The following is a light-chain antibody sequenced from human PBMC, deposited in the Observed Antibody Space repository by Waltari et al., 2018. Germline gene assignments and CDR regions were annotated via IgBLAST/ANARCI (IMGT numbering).Light chain of an antibody. CDR3: QTYDGTTIL. V-gene: IGLV3-1*01. J-gene: IGLJ2*01. CDR2: QDN. Sequence: WDRHWPVQSPVLVIYQDNILPSVIPERFSGSGSGTTATLTISGTQVGDEADYYCQTYDGTTILFGGGTKLTVL.